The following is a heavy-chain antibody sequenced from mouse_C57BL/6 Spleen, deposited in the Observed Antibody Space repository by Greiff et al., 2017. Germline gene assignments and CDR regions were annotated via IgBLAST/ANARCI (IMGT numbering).Heavy chain of an antibody. CDR1: GYTFTSYW. D-gene: IGHD2-4*01. V-gene: IGHV1-5*01. CDR2: IYPGNSDT. Sequence: EVQLVESGTVLARPGASVKMSCKTSGYTFTSYWMHWVKQRPGQGLEWIGAIYPGNSDTSYNQKFKGKAKLTAVTSARTAYMALSSLTNEDSAVYYCTRGGYDYDYGFDCWGQGTTLTVSS. J-gene: IGHJ2*01. CDR3: TRGGYDYDYGFDC.